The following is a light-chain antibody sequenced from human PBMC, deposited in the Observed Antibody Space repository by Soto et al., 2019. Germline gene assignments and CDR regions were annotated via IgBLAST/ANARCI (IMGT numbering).Light chain of an antibody. Sequence: QSALTQPASVSGSPGESITISCTGTSSDVGGYNYVSWYQQHPGKAPKLMIYEVSNRPSGVSNRFSGPMSGNTASLTISGLQAEYEADYYCLSYTSRSIDYVFRTGTTLTVL. CDR1: SSDVGGYNY. V-gene: IGLV2-14*01. J-gene: IGLJ1*01. CDR3: LSYTSRSIDYV. CDR2: EVS.